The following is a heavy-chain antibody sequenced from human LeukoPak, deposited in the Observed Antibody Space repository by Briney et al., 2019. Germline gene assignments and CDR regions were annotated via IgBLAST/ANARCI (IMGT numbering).Heavy chain of an antibody. Sequence: GGSLRLSCAASGFTFSRYGMHWVRQAPGKGLEWVAVIWYDGSNKYYADSVKGRFTISRDNSKNTLYLQMNSLRAEDTAVYYCARTYYYGSGSYPWFDPWGQGTLVTVSS. D-gene: IGHD3-10*01. V-gene: IGHV3-33*01. CDR1: GFTFSRYG. CDR3: ARTYYYGSGSYPWFDP. CDR2: IWYDGSNK. J-gene: IGHJ5*02.